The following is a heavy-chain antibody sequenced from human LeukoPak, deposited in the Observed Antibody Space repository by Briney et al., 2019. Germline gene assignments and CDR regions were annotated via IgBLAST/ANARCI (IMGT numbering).Heavy chain of an antibody. D-gene: IGHD6-13*01. CDR3: ASLSSGSSSWYGKYNWFDP. J-gene: IGHJ5*02. CDR1: GGTFSSYA. CDR2: IIPIFGTA. V-gene: IGHV1-69*05. Sequence: SVKVSCKASGGTFSSYAISWVRQAPGQGLEWMGGIIPIFGTANYAQKFQGRVTITTDESTSTAYMELSSLRSEDTAVYYCASLSSGSSSWYGKYNWFDPWGQGTLVTVSS.